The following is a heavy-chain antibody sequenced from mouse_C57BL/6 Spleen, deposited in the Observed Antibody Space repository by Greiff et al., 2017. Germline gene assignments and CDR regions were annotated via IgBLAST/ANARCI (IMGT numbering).Heavy chain of an antibody. CDR3: TDYYGSLWYFDV. D-gene: IGHD1-1*01. CDR1: GFTFSNYW. Sequence: EVKLVESGGGLVQPGGSMKLSCVASGFTFSNYWMNWVRQSPEKGLEWVAQIRLKSDNYATHYAESVKGRFTISRDDSKSSVYLQMNNLRAEDTGIYYCTDYYGSLWYFDVWGTGTTVTVSS. J-gene: IGHJ1*03. CDR2: IRLKSDNYAT. V-gene: IGHV6-3*01.